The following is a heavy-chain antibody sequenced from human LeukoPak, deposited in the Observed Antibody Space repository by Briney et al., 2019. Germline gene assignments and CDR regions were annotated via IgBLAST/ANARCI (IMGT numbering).Heavy chain of an antibody. CDR3: ARDRGDYGDHTGGMNV. CDR2: IGTAGDT. D-gene: IGHD4-17*01. CDR1: GFTFSSYD. V-gene: IGHV3-13*01. J-gene: IGHJ6*02. Sequence: GGSLRLSCAASGFTFSSYDMHWVRQATGKGLEWVSAIGTAGDTYYPGSVKGRFTISRENAKNSLYLQMNSLRAEDTAVYYCARDRGDYGDHTGGMNVWGQGTTVTVSS.